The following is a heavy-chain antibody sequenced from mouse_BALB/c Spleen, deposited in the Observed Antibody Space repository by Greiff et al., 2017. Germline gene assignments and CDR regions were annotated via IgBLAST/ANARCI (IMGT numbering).Heavy chain of an antibody. CDR1: GYTFTDYE. J-gene: IGHJ3*01. CDR2: IDPETGGT. CDR3: TSSLLRLQAWFAY. V-gene: IGHV1-15*01. D-gene: IGHD1-2*01. Sequence: QVQLQQSGAELVRPGASVTLSCKASGYTFTDYEMHWVKQTPVHGLEWIGAIDPETGGTAYNQKFKGKATLTADKSSSTAYMELRSLTSEDSAVYYCTSSLLRLQAWFAYWGQGTLVTVSA.